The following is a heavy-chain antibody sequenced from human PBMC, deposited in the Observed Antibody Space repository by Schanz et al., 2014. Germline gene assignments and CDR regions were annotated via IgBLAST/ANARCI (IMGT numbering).Heavy chain of an antibody. J-gene: IGHJ4*02. V-gene: IGHV3-30-3*01. Sequence: VQLLESGGGLVQPGGSLRLSCAVSGFTFSSYAMSWVRQAPGKGLEWVAVTSFDDSTKFYADSVRGRFTISRDNSKNTLYLQMNSLRVEDTSVYYCARDDEWEPSWVLDYWGQRTLVTVSS. CDR1: GFTFSSYA. CDR3: ARDDEWEPSWVLDY. D-gene: IGHD1-26*01. CDR2: TSFDDSTK.